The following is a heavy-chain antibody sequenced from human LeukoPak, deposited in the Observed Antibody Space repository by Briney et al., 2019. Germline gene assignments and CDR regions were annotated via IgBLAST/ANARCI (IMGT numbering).Heavy chain of an antibody. CDR3: ARDGASRYSYGLYYFDY. V-gene: IGHV3-21*01. CDR1: GFTFSSYS. Sequence: GGSLRLSCAASGFTFSSYSMNWVRQAPGKGLEWVSSIRSSISNTYHADSVKGRFTISRDNAKNSLYLQMNSLRAEDTAVYYCARDGASRYSYGLYYFDYWGQGTLVTVSS. J-gene: IGHJ4*02. D-gene: IGHD5-18*01. CDR2: IRSSISNT.